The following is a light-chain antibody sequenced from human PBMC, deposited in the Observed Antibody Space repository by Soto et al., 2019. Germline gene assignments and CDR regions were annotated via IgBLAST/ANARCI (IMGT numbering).Light chain of an antibody. Sequence: QSVLTQPPSASGTPGQRVTISCSGSSSNIGSNTVNWYQQLPGTAPKLLIYYDNLRPSGVPDRISGSKSGTSASLAISGLQSDDEADYYRAAWDDSLNGRVFGTGTKLTVL. CDR3: AAWDDSLNGRV. J-gene: IGLJ1*01. CDR2: YDN. CDR1: SSNIGSNT. V-gene: IGLV1-44*01.